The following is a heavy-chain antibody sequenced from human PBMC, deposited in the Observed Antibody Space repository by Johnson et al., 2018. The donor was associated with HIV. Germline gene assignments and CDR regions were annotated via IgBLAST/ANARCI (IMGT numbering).Heavy chain of an antibody. CDR1: GFNFTNYW. CDR3: AKDRVRYTSDVDAFDL. V-gene: IGHV3-7*03. CDR2: IKQDGNKR. D-gene: IGHD1-1*01. Sequence: MLLVESGGGLAQPGGSLKVSCAASGFNFTNYWMSWVRQAPGKGLEWVANIKQDGNKRYYVGSVRGRFTISRDNAENSLYLQMNSLRAEDTALYSCAKDRVRYTSDVDAFDLWGQGTMVTVSS. J-gene: IGHJ3*01.